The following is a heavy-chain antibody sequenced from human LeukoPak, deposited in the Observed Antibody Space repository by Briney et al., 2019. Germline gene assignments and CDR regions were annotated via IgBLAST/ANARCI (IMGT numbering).Heavy chain of an antibody. CDR2: ISSSSSTI. J-gene: IGHJ4*02. D-gene: IGHD3-3*01. V-gene: IGHV3-48*01. CDR3: ARDDRYYDFWSGYYPGEIDY. CDR1: GFTFNFFS. Sequence: GGSLRLSCAASGFTFNFFSMNWVRQAPGKGLEWVSYISSSSSTIYYADSVKGRFTISRDNAKNSLYLQMNSLRAEDTAVYYCARDDRYYDFWSGYYPGEIDYWGQGTLVTVSS.